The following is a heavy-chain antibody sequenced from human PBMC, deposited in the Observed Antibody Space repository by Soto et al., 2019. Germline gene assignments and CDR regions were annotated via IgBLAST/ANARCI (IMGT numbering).Heavy chain of an antibody. D-gene: IGHD3-10*02. Sequence: SETLSLTCTVSGDSITASYSNWAWNRQPPGKGLEWIGTFYYSGTTSQNPPLRSRITISGDTSRNQFSLNLRSVTAADSCVYSCAKLVRDDVRRNDLDHWGQGTLVTVSS. CDR1: GDSITASYSN. CDR2: FYYSGTT. CDR3: AKLVRDDVRRNDLDH. V-gene: IGHV4-39*01. J-gene: IGHJ4*02.